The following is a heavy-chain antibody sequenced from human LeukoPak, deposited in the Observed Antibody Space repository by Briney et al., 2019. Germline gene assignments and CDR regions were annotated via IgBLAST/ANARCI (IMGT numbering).Heavy chain of an antibody. CDR3: ARRKGYCSGGSCYSCWFDP. D-gene: IGHD2-15*01. J-gene: IGHJ5*02. CDR1: GGSISSSSYS. Sequence: SETLSLTCTVSGGSISSSSYSWTWIRQPPGKGLEWIGSIHYDGNTYYKPSLKSRVTISVDTSKNQFSLKLSSVTAADTAVYYCARRKGYCSGGSCYSCWFDPWGQGTLVTVSS. CDR2: IHYDGNT. V-gene: IGHV4-39*01.